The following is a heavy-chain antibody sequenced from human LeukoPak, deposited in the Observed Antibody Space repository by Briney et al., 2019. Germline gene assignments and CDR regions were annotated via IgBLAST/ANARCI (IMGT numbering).Heavy chain of an antibody. CDR1: GFTFSSYS. CDR3: AKGFQRWLQLSPLDY. Sequence: PGGSLRLSCAASGFTFSSYSMNWVRQAPGKGLEWVSSISSSSSYINYADSVKGRFTISRDNAKNLLYLQMNSLRAEDTAVYYCAKGFQRWLQLSPLDYWGQGTLVTVSS. CDR2: ISSSSSYI. J-gene: IGHJ4*02. V-gene: IGHV3-21*01. D-gene: IGHD5-24*01.